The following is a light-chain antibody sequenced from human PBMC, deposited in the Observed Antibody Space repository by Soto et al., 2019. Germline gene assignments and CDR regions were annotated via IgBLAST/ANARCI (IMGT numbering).Light chain of an antibody. CDR1: QTINNW. Sequence: DIQMTQSPSTLSASVGDRVTITCRASQTINNWLAWYQQKPGKAPKLLIYKASSLQSGVPSRFSGSGSGTEFTLTISSLQPDDFATFYCQQYDSSFPTFGQGTKVEIK. CDR2: KAS. J-gene: IGKJ1*01. CDR3: QQYDSSFPT. V-gene: IGKV1-5*03.